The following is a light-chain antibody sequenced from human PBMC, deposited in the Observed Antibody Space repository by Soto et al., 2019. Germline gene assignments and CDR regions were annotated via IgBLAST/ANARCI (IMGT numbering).Light chain of an antibody. CDR2: DVS. Sequence: QSALTQPASVSGSLGQSITISCTGTSSDVGSYNYVSWYQQYPGKAPKLMIYDVSNRPSGVSYRFSGSKSGNTASLTISGLQAEDEADYSCSSYTTSSTHVVFGGGTKLSVL. J-gene: IGLJ2*01. CDR3: SSYTTSSTHVV. CDR1: SSDVGSYNY. V-gene: IGLV2-14*01.